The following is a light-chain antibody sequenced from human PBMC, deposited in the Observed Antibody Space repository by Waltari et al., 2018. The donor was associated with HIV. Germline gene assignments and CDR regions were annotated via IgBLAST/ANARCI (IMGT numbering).Light chain of an antibody. V-gene: IGLV7-46*01. J-gene: IGLJ2*01. CDR3: LLSYSGARGV. CDR2: ATS. Sequence: QAVVTQEPSLTVSPGGTVTLTCGSSTGAVTSGHYPYWFQQKPGQAPRTLMYATSNTHSGTPARFSGSLLGGKAALTLSGAQPEDEAEYYCLLSYSGARGVFGGGTKLTVL. CDR1: TGAVTSGHY.